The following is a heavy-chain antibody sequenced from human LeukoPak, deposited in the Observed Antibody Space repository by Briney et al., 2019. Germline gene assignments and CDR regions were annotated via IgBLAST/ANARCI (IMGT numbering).Heavy chain of an antibody. J-gene: IGHJ6*02. CDR1: GYTFTSYD. D-gene: IGHD2-15*01. CDR3: ARVLTPYCSGGSCYSGFYYYYGMDV. Sequence: ASVKVSCKASGYTFTSYDINWVRQATGQGLEWMGWMNPNSGNTVYAQKFQGRVTMTRNTSISTAYMELSSLRSEDTAVYYCARVLTPYCSGGSCYSGFYYYYGMDVWDQGTTVTVSS. V-gene: IGHV1-8*01. CDR2: MNPNSGNT.